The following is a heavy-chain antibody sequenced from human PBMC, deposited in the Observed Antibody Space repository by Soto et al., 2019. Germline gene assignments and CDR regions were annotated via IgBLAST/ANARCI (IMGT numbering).Heavy chain of an antibody. D-gene: IGHD3-22*01. CDR2: INPSGGST. J-gene: IGHJ6*02. V-gene: IGHV1-46*01. Sequence: GASVKVSGKASGYTFTSYYMHWVRQAPGQGLEWMGIINPSGGSTSYAQKFQGRVTMTRDTSTSTVYMELSSLRSEDTAAYYCARDRGITMIVVDPLVDYYCYYGMDVWGQGTTVTVSS. CDR1: GYTFTSYY. CDR3: ARDRGITMIVVDPLVDYYCYYGMDV.